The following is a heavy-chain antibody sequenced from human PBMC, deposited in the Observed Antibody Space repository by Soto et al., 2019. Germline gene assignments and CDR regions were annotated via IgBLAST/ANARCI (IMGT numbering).Heavy chain of an antibody. CDR1: GYTFTAYY. D-gene: IGHD3-22*01. Sequence: QVQLVQSGAEVKKPGASVKVSCKTSGYTFTAYYMHWVRQAPGQGLEWMGWIAPDSGDTNYAQKFRGRVTMTRDASISTAYMELSSLRSDDTAVYYCGKNLLVTTPDGLDFWGQGTMVTVSS. CDR2: IAPDSGDT. V-gene: IGHV1-2*02. J-gene: IGHJ3*01. CDR3: GKNLLVTTPDGLDF.